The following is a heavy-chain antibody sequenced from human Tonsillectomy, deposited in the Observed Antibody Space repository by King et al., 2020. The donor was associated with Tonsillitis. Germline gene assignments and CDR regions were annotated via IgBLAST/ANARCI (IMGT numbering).Heavy chain of an antibody. Sequence: VQLQESGPGLVKPSETLSLTCTVSGGPFSSYYWIWIRQPPGKGLEWIGNIYYSGGTTTNPSLQSRVTISVDTSKNQFSLKLSSVTAADTAVYYCARAERAYYYYMDVWGKGTTVTVSS. J-gene: IGHJ6*03. D-gene: IGHD1-1*01. CDR2: IYYSGGT. V-gene: IGHV4-59*01. CDR3: ARAERAYYYYMDV. CDR1: GGPFSSYY.